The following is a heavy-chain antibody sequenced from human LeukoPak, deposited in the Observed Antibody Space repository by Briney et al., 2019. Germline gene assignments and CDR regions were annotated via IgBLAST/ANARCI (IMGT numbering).Heavy chain of an antibody. CDR3: ARDLAVGATPRFSDY. CDR1: GFTFSSYA. CDR2: ISSSSSTI. D-gene: IGHD1-26*01. J-gene: IGHJ4*02. V-gene: IGHV3-48*02. Sequence: GGSLRLSCAASGFTFSSYAMNWVRQAPGKGLEWVSYISSSSSTIYYADSVKGRFTISRDNAKNSLYQQMNSLRDEDTAVYYCARDLAVGATPRFSDYWGQGTLVTVSS.